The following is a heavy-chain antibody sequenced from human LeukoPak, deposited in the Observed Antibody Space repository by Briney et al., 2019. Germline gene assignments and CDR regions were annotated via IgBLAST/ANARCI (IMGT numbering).Heavy chain of an antibody. CDR1: GYTFTSYG. V-gene: IGHV1-18*01. CDR2: ISAYNGNT. CDR3: ARACYDFWSGQAIGYYYYMDV. Sequence: ASVKVSCKASGYTFTSYGISWVRQAPGQGLEWMGWISAYNGNTNYAQKLQGRVTMTTDTSTSTAYMELRSLRSDDTAVYYCARACYDFWSGQAIGYYYYMDVWGKGTTVTVSS. D-gene: IGHD3-3*01. J-gene: IGHJ6*03.